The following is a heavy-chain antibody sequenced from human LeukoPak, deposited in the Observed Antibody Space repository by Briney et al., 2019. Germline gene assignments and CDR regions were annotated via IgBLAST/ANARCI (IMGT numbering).Heavy chain of an antibody. V-gene: IGHV4-31*03. CDR3: ARGRIAAAGPHY. D-gene: IGHD6-13*01. CDR1: GGSISSGGYY. J-gene: IGHJ4*02. CDR2: IYYSGST. Sequence: SQTLSLTCTVSGGSISSGGYYWSWIRQHPGKGLEWIGYIYYSGSTYYNPSLKSRVTISVDTSKNQFSLKLSSVTAADTAVYYCARGRIAAAGPHYWGQGTLVTVSS.